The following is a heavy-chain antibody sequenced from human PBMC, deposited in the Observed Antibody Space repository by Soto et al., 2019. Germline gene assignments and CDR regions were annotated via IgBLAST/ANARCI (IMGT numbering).Heavy chain of an antibody. CDR3: VSQRTTVPTQAYFDY. Sequence: PSETLSLTCTVSGGSVTNSSYYWGWLRQSPGKGLEWIGSVYYRGRSYSKSSVKSRVTISVDTSKNRFSLSLNSVTASDTAVYYCVSQRTTVPTQAYFDYGGPGALVTVSS. D-gene: IGHD4-17*01. V-gene: IGHV4-39*01. J-gene: IGHJ4*02. CDR2: VYYRGRS. CDR1: GGSVTNSSYY.